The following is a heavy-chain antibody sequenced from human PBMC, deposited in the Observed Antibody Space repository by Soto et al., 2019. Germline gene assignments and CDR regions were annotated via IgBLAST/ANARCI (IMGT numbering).Heavy chain of an antibody. CDR1: GYTFSSEA. CDR2: INAGYGNT. CDR3: ARDTGDGTFDF. Sequence: QVHLVQSGAEVRKPGASVKVSCKASGYTFSSEAMHWVRQAPGQRLEWMGWINAGYGNTKSSQKFQDRVTISRDTSANTAYMELTSLRSEDTAVYYCARDTGDGTFDFWGQGTLVTVSS. D-gene: IGHD7-27*01. J-gene: IGHJ4*02. V-gene: IGHV1-3*01.